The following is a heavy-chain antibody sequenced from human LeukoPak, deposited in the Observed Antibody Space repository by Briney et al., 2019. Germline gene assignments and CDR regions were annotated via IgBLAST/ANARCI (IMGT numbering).Heavy chain of an antibody. V-gene: IGHV5-51*01. CDR1: GYSFTRNW. CDR2: IYPGDSDT. D-gene: IGHD4-17*01. J-gene: IGHJ5*02. Sequence: GESLKMSCNGSGYSFTRNWMSWVRQLPGKSLEGKGIIYPGDSDTRYSTAFQGQVTISADKSINTAYLQWSSLKASDTAMYYCARLVYGDYSNWFDPWGQGTLVTVSS. CDR3: ARLVYGDYSNWFDP.